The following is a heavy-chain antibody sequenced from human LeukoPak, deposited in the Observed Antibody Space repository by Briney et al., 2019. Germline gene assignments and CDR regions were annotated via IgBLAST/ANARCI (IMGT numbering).Heavy chain of an antibody. CDR3: ALSSIHKDYYFGMDV. J-gene: IGHJ6*02. Sequence: GGSLRLSCAVSRFTFSSHAMSWVRQAPGKGLEWVSAISGGGGSTYSADSVKGRFTVSRDNSKNTLYLQMNSLRAEDTAVYHCALSSIHKDYYFGMDVWGQGTTVTVSS. CDR1: RFTFSSHA. V-gene: IGHV3-23*01. D-gene: IGHD2-2*01. CDR2: ISGGGGST.